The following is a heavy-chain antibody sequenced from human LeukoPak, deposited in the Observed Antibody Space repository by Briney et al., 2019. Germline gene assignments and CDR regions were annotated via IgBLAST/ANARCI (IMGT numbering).Heavy chain of an antibody. CDR2: IKQDGSEK. D-gene: IGHD3-10*01. Sequence: GGSLRLCCAASGFTFSSYWMSWVRQAPGKGLEWVANIKQDGSEKYYVDSVKGRFTISRDNAKNSLYLQMNSLRAEDTAVYYCASSGSGSKNTYYYYGMDVWGKGTTVTVSS. CDR1: GFTFSSYW. V-gene: IGHV3-7*03. J-gene: IGHJ6*04. CDR3: ASSGSGSKNTYYYYGMDV.